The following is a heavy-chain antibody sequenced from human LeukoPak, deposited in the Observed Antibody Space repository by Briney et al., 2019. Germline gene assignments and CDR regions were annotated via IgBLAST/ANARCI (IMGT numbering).Heavy chain of an antibody. CDR1: GYTFTNYA. Sequence: ASVKVSCKASGYTFTNYAMNWMRQAPGQGLEWMGWINTNTGNPTYAQGFTGRFVFSLDTSVSTAYLQINSLKAYDTAVYYCARGDGYSPADYWGQGTPVTVSS. CDR3: ARGDGYSPADY. J-gene: IGHJ4*02. CDR2: INTNTGNP. D-gene: IGHD5-24*01. V-gene: IGHV7-4-1*02.